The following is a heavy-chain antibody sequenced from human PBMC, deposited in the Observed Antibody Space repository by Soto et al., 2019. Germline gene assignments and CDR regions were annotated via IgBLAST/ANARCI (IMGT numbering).Heavy chain of an antibody. CDR1: GYTFTSYD. J-gene: IGHJ6*02. CDR2: MNPNSGKT. Sequence: EASVKVSCKASGYTFTSYDINWVRQATGQGLEWMGWMNPNSGKTGYAQKFQGRVTMTRNTSISTAYMELSSLRSEDTAVYYCATADRAKSSGWCNLYYYYYGMDVWGQGTTVTVSS. CDR3: ATADRAKSSGWCNLYYYYYGMDV. V-gene: IGHV1-8*01. D-gene: IGHD6-19*01.